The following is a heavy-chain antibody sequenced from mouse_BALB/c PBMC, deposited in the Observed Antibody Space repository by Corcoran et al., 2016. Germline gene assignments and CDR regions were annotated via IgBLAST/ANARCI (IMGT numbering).Heavy chain of an antibody. Sequence: DVQLQESGPGLVKPSQSLSLTCSVTGYSITSGYYWNWIRQFPGNKLEWMGYISYDGSNNYNPSLKNRISITLDTSKNQFFLKLNAVTTEDTATYYWARADDRYDEYYLDYWGQGTTLTVSS. CDR1: GYSITSGYY. CDR2: ISYDGSN. J-gene: IGHJ2*01. V-gene: IGHV3-6*02. CDR3: ARADDRYDEYYLDY. D-gene: IGHD2-14*01.